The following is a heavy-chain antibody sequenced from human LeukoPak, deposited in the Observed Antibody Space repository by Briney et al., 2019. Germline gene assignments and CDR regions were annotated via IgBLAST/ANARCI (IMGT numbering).Heavy chain of an antibody. CDR2: INPNSGDT. D-gene: IGHD5-18*01. V-gene: IGHV1-2*02. CDR3: ARDWRSGYSYGYHHY. CDR1: GYTFTGYY. Sequence: ASVKVSFKASGYTFTGYYIHWVRQAPGQGLEWMGWINPNSGDTNYAQKFQGRVTMTRDTSISTAYMELSRLRSDDTAVYYCARDWRSGYSYGYHHYWGQGTLVTVSS. J-gene: IGHJ4*02.